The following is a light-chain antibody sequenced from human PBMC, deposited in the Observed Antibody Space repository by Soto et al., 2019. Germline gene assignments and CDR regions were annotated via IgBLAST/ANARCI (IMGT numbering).Light chain of an antibody. CDR3: SSYRSSTPPLYV. CDR2: DVT. Sequence: QSALTQPASVSGSPGQSITISCSGASSDVGSYNYVSWYQHHPGRAPKLTIYDVTNRPSGVSNRFSGSKSGNTASLTISGLQAEDEAEYYCSSYRSSTPPLYVFGTGTKLTVL. CDR1: SSDVGSYNY. V-gene: IGLV2-14*03. J-gene: IGLJ1*01.